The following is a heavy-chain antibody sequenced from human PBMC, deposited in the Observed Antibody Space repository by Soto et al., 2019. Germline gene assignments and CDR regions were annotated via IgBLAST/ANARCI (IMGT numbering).Heavy chain of an antibody. V-gene: IGHV3-9*01. Sequence: GGSLRLSCAASGFTFDDDAMHWVREAPGKGLEWVSGISWNSGSIGYADSVKGRFTISRDNAKNSLYLQMNSLRAEDTALYYCAKDVYGTGSYIVYWGQGTLVTISP. CDR3: AKDVYGTGSYIVY. J-gene: IGHJ4*02. CDR1: GFTFDDDA. D-gene: IGHD3-10*01. CDR2: ISWNSGSI.